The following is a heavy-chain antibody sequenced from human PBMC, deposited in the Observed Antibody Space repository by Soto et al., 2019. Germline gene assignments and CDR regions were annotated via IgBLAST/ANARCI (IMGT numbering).Heavy chain of an antibody. D-gene: IGHD2-15*01. J-gene: IGHJ5*01. CDR2: ISGYNGHT. Sequence: QVQLVQSGTEVTKPGASVKVACKTSGYTFASYGISWVRQAPGQGLEWMGWISGYNGHTSYAQNVHDRVTMTTDTCTRTGNMEVRSLRSDDTGMYFCARDVRSIVEVVAGRLFDFWGQGTLVTVSS. CDR3: ARDVRSIVEVVAGRLFDF. V-gene: IGHV1-18*01. CDR1: GYTFASYG.